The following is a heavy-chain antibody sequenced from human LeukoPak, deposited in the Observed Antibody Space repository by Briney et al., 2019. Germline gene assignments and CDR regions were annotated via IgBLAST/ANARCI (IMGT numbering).Heavy chain of an antibody. CDR2: ISSSSSYI. CDR1: GFTFNTYT. CDR3: ARDGPYCGGDCLDY. V-gene: IGHV3-21*01. J-gene: IGHJ4*02. Sequence: GGSLRLSCAASGFTFNTYTMNWVRQAPGKGLEWVSSISSSSSYIYYADSVKGRFTISRDNAKNSLYLQMNSLRAEDTAVYYCARDGPYCGGDCLDYWGQGTLVTVSS. D-gene: IGHD2-21*01.